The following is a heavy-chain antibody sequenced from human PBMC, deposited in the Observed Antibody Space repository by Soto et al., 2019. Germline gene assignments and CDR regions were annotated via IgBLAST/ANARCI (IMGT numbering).Heavy chain of an antibody. V-gene: IGHV4-31*03. J-gene: IGHJ4*02. CDR1: GGSISSGGYY. CDR3: ARGSVVAATLFDY. D-gene: IGHD2-15*01. Sequence: QVQLQESGPGLVKPSQTLSLTCTVSGGSISSGGYYWSWIRQHPGKGLEWIGYIYYSGSTYYNQSLKRRVTISVDTSKNQFSLKLSSVTAADTAVYYCARGSVVAATLFDYWGQGTLVTVSS. CDR2: IYYSGST.